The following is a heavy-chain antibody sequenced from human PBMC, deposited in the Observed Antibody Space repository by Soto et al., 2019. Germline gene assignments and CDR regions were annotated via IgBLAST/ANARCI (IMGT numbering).Heavy chain of an antibody. D-gene: IGHD5-18*01. Sequence: AAVKFYFNAAGDTFTGYYMHWVRQAPGQVLDCIGWINPNSGGTNYAQKFQGWVTMTRDTSISTAYMELSRLRSDDTAVYYCAREIEPLKIQLWSNLGGGFDSWGQGTLVTVSS. V-gene: IGHV1-2*04. CDR2: INPNSGGT. CDR1: GDTFTGYY. J-gene: IGHJ4*02. CDR3: AREIEPLKIQLWSNLGGGFDS.